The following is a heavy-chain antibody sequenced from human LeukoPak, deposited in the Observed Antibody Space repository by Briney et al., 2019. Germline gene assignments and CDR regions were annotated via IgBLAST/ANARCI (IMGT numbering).Heavy chain of an antibody. Sequence: SETLSLTCTVSGGSISSSSYYWGWIRQPPGKGLEWIGSIYYSGSTYYNPSLKSRVTISVDTSKNQFSLKLSSVTAADTAVYYCARPAVYDILTGYYTASFDYWGQGTLVTVSS. D-gene: IGHD3-9*01. V-gene: IGHV4-39*01. CDR1: GGSISSSSYY. J-gene: IGHJ4*02. CDR2: IYYSGST. CDR3: ARPAVYDILTGYYTASFDY.